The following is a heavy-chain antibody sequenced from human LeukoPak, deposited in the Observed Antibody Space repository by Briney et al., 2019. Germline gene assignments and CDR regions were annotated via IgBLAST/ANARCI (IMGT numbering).Heavy chain of an antibody. CDR3: TRDFDP. CDR1: GFTFSSYS. Sequence: GGSLRLSCAASGFTFSSYSMNWVRQAPGKGLEWVGNIKQDGSEKYYVDSVKGRFTISRDNAKNSLYLDMNSLRVEDTAIYYCTRDFDPWGQGTLVTVSS. V-gene: IGHV3-7*01. CDR2: IKQDGSEK. J-gene: IGHJ5*02.